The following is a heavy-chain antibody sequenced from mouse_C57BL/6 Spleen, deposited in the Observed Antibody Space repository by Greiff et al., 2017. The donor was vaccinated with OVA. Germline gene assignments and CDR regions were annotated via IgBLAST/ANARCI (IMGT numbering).Heavy chain of an antibody. J-gene: IGHJ2*01. Sequence: VQLQQSGAELARPGASVKLSCKASGYTFTSYGISWVKQRTGQGLEWIGEIYPRSGNTYYNEKFKGKATLTADKSSSTAYMELRSLTSEDSAVYFCEGGSSGYGFDYRGQGTTLTVSS. CDR1: GYTFTSYG. D-gene: IGHD3-2*02. CDR2: IYPRSGNT. V-gene: IGHV1-81*01. CDR3: EGGSSGYGFDY.